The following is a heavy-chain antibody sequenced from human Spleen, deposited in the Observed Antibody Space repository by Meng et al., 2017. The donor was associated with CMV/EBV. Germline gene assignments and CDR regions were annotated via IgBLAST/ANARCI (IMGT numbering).Heavy chain of an antibody. J-gene: IGHJ4*02. CDR3: ARGIAAGTDWGGRPL. CDR1: GSISSTSSS. V-gene: IGHV4-39*01. Sequence: GSISSTSSSWGGIRQPPGKGLEWIGLIYNSGNTYYNPSHKSRVTISVDTSKNQFSLKLTSVTAADTAVYYCARGIAAGTDWGGRPLWGQGTLVTVSS. D-gene: IGHD6-13*01. CDR2: IYNSGNT.